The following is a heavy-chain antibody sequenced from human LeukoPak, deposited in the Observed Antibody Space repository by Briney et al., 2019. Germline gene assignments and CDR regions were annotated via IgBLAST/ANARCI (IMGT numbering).Heavy chain of an antibody. CDR2: IKSKTDGGTT. CDR3: TTDLESSGWYYVIGY. Sequence: GGSLRLSXAASGFTFSNAWMSWVRQAPGKGLEWVGRIKSKTDGGTTDYAAPVKGRFTISRDDSKNTLYLQMNSLKTEDTAVYYCTTDLESSGWYYVIGYWGQGTLVTVSS. D-gene: IGHD6-19*01. CDR1: GFTFSNAW. J-gene: IGHJ4*02. V-gene: IGHV3-15*01.